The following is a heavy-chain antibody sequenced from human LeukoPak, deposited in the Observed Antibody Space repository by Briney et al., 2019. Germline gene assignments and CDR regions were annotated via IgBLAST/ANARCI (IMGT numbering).Heavy chain of an antibody. D-gene: IGHD2-15*01. CDR2: INPSGGST. Sequence: ASVKVSRKASGYTFTSYYMHWVRQAPGQGLEWMGIINPSGGSTSYAQKFQGRVTMTRDTSTSTVYMELSSLRSEDTAVYYCARDGHCSGGSCYPANAFDIWGQGTMVTVSS. CDR3: ARDGHCSGGSCYPANAFDI. J-gene: IGHJ3*02. CDR1: GYTFTSYY. V-gene: IGHV1-46*01.